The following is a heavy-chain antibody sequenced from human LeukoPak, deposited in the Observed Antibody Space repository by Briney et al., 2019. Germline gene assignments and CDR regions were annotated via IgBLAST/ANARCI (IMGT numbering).Heavy chain of an antibody. V-gene: IGHV1-2*02. Sequence: GASVKVSCKASGYTFTDYYMHWVRQAPGQGLEWVGWINPNSGGTNYAQKFQGRVTMTRYTSLTTAYMELTSLRSDDTAVYYCARDLFYSVSGTYYNVGRVFNYWGQGTLVTVSS. CDR2: INPNSGGT. J-gene: IGHJ4*02. CDR1: GYTFTDYY. D-gene: IGHD3-10*01. CDR3: ARDLFYSVSGTYYNVGRVFNY.